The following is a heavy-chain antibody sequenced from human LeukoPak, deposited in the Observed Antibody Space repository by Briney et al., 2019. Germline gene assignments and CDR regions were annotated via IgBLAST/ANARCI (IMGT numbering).Heavy chain of an antibody. D-gene: IGHD2-2*01. CDR2: INHSGST. Sequence: PSETLSLTCAVYGGSFSVYYWSWIRQPPGKGLECIGEINHSGSTNYNPSLKSRVTISVDTSKNQFSLKLSSVTAADTAVYYCASTRGEVVVVPAAPRGDYYGMDVWGQGTTVTVSS. CDR1: GGSFSVYY. V-gene: IGHV4-34*01. CDR3: ASTRGEVVVVPAAPRGDYYGMDV. J-gene: IGHJ6*02.